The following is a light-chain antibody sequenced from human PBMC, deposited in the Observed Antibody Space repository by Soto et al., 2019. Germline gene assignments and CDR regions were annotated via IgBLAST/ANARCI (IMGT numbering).Light chain of an antibody. CDR2: TAS. CDR1: QGFAGW. V-gene: IGKV1-12*01. J-gene: IGKJ5*01. Sequence: DIQLTQSPSSVSASVGDTVTITCRASQGFAGWLAWYQQKPGKAPKLLIYTASRLQTGVPSRFSGGGSGTEFTLTINSLEPEDFAVYYCQQRNVWPPITFGQGTRLENK. CDR3: QQRNVWPPIT.